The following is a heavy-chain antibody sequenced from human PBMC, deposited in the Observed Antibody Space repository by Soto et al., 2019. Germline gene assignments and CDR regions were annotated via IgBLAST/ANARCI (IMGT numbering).Heavy chain of an antibody. CDR1: GFTFSSYS. V-gene: IGHV3-21*01. D-gene: IGHD5-18*01. Sequence: EVQLVESGGGLVKPGGSLRLSCAASGFTFSSYSMKWVRQAPGKGLEWVSSISGSGYNRHYADSVKGRFTISRDNAKNSLFLQMTSLIAEDTAVYYCARDGVYNYGGNLDYWGQGTLVTVSS. J-gene: IGHJ4*02. CDR2: ISGSGYNR. CDR3: ARDGVYNYGGNLDY.